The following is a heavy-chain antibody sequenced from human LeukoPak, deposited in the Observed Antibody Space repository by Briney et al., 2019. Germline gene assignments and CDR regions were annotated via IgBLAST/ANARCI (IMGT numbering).Heavy chain of an antibody. D-gene: IGHD6-6*01. CDR2: IRYDGSNK. Sequence: PGGSLRLSCAASGFTFSSYGMHWVRQAPGKGLEWVAFIRYDGSNKYYADSVKGRFTISRDNSKNTLYLQMNSLRAEDTAVYYCAKDLWYSSSSSPNFDYWGQGTLVTVSS. CDR1: GFTFSSYG. CDR3: AKDLWYSSSSSPNFDY. J-gene: IGHJ4*02. V-gene: IGHV3-30*02.